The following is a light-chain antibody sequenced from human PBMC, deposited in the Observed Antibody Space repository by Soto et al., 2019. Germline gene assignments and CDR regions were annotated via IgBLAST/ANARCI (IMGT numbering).Light chain of an antibody. Sequence: QPVLTQSPSASASLGASVKLTCTLSSGHSNYAIAWHQQQPQKGPRYLMRLNSDGSHNRGDGIPDRFSGSSSGAERYLIISSLQSDDEADYYCQTWGTGIRVFGGGTKLTVL. V-gene: IGLV4-69*02. J-gene: IGLJ2*01. CDR1: SGHSNYA. CDR2: LNSDGSH. CDR3: QTWGTGIRV.